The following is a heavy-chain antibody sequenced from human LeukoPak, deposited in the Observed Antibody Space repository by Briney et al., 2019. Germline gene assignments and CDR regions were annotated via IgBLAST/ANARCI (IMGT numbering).Heavy chain of an antibody. J-gene: IGHJ4*02. Sequence: KPSQTLSLTCTVSGGSISSGDYYWSWIRQPPGKGLEWIGYIYYSGSTNYNPSLKSRVTISVDTSKNQFSLKLSSVTAADTAVYYCARGTHYYDSSGYLVIFDYWGQGTLVTVSS. CDR2: IYYSGST. CDR3: ARGTHYYDSSGYLVIFDY. V-gene: IGHV4-30-4*01. CDR1: GGSISSGDYY. D-gene: IGHD3-22*01.